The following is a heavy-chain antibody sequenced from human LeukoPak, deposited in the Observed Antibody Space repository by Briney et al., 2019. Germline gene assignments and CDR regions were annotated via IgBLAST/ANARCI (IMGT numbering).Heavy chain of an antibody. Sequence: SCKASGYTFTAYYMHWVRQAPGKGLVWVSRIKGDGSGASYADSVKGRFTISRDNAKNTLYLEMNSLRGDDTAVYYCACTSRPIDAWGQGTLVTVSS. D-gene: IGHD2-8*01. CDR1: GYTFTAYY. CDR2: IKGDGSGA. CDR3: ACTSRPIDA. J-gene: IGHJ5*02. V-gene: IGHV3-74*01.